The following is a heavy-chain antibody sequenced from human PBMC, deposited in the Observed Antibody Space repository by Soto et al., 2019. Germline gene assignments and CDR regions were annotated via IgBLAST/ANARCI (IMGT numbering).Heavy chain of an antibody. CDR3: AKASSSSPAHLNWFDP. CDR2: ISGSGGST. J-gene: IGHJ5*02. V-gene: IGHV3-23*01. CDR1: GCIFSSYA. D-gene: IGHD6-6*01. Sequence: LRLSCAASGCIFSSYAMSWVRQAPGKGLEWVSAISGSGGSTYYADSVKGRFTISRDNSKNTLYLQMNSLRAEDTAVYYCAKASSSSPAHLNWFDPWGQGPRVTVSS.